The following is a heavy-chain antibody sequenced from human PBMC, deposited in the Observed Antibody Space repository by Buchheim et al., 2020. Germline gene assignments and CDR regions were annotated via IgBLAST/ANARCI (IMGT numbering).Heavy chain of an antibody. Sequence: QVQLEQSGAEVKKPGSSVKVSCKASGGTFSTYGITWVRQAPGQGLEWMGVVMPLFETTIYAQKFPGRVTITADESTTTVYMELFSLRSNDTAVYYCARENGRYASQSYFGMDIWGQGTT. CDR2: VMPLFETT. J-gene: IGHJ6*02. CDR1: GGTFSTYG. CDR3: ARENGRYASQSYFGMDI. V-gene: IGHV1-69*01. D-gene: IGHD2-8*01.